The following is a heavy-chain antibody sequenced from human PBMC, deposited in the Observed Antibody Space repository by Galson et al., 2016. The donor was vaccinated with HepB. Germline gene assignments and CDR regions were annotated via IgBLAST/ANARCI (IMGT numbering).Heavy chain of an antibody. Sequence: SLRLSCAASGFSVSRFGMHWVRQAPGKGLEWVSSISWNRGSIGYADSVKGRFTISRDNAKNSLYLQMNSLRPEDTTLFSCARGRGSYRYLCLDYWGQGTLVTFSS. CDR2: ISWNRGSI. V-gene: IGHV3-9*01. J-gene: IGHJ4*02. CDR1: GFSVSRFG. CDR3: ARGRGSYRYLCLDY. D-gene: IGHD3-16*02.